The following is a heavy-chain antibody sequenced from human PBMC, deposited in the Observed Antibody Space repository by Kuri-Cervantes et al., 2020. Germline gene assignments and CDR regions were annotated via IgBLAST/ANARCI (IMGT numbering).Heavy chain of an antibody. D-gene: IGHD2-15*01. CDR1: GFTFSTYA. CDR2: ISGSGGNT. J-gene: IGHJ3*02. V-gene: IGHV3-23*01. CDR3: TSRVYCSGGSCPNDALDI. Sequence: GGSLRLSCAASGFTFSTYAMNWVRQAPGKGLEWVSGISGSGGNTYYAAPVKGRFTISRDDSKNTLYLQMNSLKTEDTAVYYCTSRVYCSGGSCPNDALDIWGQGTMVTVSS.